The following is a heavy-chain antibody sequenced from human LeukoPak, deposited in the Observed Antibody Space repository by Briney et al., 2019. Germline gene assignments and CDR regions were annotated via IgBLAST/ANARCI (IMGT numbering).Heavy chain of an antibody. CDR3: AKDCTSTNCYVDY. J-gene: IGHJ4*02. CDR1: GFIFGSYA. D-gene: IGHD2-2*01. CDR2: ISGSGGST. Sequence: SGGSLRLSCAASGFIFGSYAMSWVRQAPGKGLEWVSAISGSGGSTYYADSVKGRFTISRDNSKNTLYLQMNSLRAEDTALYYCAKDCTSTNCYVDYWGQGTLVTVSS. V-gene: IGHV3-23*01.